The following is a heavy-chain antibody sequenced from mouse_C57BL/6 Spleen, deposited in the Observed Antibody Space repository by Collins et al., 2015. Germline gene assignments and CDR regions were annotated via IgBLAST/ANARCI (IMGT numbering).Heavy chain of an antibody. Sequence: YISSGGDYIYYADTVKGRFTISRDNARNALYLQMSSLKSEDTAMYYCTRALDAMDYWGQGTSVTVSS. CDR2: ISSGGDYI. V-gene: IGHV5-9-1*02. CDR3: TRALDAMDY. J-gene: IGHJ4*01.